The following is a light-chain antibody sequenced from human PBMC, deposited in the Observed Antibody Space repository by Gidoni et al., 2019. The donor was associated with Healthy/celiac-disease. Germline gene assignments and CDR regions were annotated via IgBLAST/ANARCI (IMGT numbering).Light chain of an antibody. Sequence: EIVLTQSPATLSLSPGERATLSCRASQSVSSYLAWYQQKPGQAPRLLIYDASNRATGIPARFSGSGSGTDFTLTISSLEPEDFVVYYCHQRSNWPQTFGQGTKVEIK. CDR2: DAS. J-gene: IGKJ1*01. CDR3: HQRSNWPQT. V-gene: IGKV3-11*01. CDR1: QSVSSY.